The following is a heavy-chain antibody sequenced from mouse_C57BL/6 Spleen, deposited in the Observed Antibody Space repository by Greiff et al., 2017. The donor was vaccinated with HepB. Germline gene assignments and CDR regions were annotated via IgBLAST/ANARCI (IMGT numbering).Heavy chain of an antibody. CDR3: ARERGPGGFDY. Sequence: QVQLKESGAELVRPGTSVKMSCKASGYTFTNYWIGWAKQRPGHGLEWIGDIYPGGGYTNYNEKFKGKATLTADKSSSTAYMQFSSLTSEDSAIYYCARERGPGGFDYWGQGTTLTVSS. V-gene: IGHV1-63*01. CDR1: GYTFTNYW. CDR2: IYPGGGYT. J-gene: IGHJ2*01.